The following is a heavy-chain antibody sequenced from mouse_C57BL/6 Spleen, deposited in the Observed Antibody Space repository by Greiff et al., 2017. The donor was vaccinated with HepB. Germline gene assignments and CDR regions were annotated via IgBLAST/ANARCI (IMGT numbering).Heavy chain of an antibody. CDR2: INYDGSST. J-gene: IGHJ2*01. V-gene: IGHV5-16*01. Sequence: EVMLVESEGGLVQPGSSMKLSCTASGFTFSDYYMAWVRQVPEKGLEWVANINYDGSSTYYLDSLKSRFIISRDNAKNILYLQMSSLKSEDTATYYCARGKIYYGYDEEFDYWGQGTTLTVSS. CDR3: ARGKIYYGYDEEFDY. CDR1: GFTFSDYY. D-gene: IGHD2-2*01.